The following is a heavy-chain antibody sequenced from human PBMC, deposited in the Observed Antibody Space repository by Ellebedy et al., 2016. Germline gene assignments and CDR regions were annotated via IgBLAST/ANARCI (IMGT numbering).Heavy chain of an antibody. CDR1: GFTFSSYG. CDR2: ISYDGSNK. Sequence: GESLKISXAASGFTFSSYGMHWVRQAPGKGLEWVAVISYDGSNKYYADSVKGRFTISRDNSKNTLYLQMNSLRAEDTAVYYCARDGNLKSYSSSWYDYWGQGTLVTVSS. CDR3: ARDGNLKSYSSSWYDY. D-gene: IGHD6-13*01. J-gene: IGHJ4*02. V-gene: IGHV3-30*03.